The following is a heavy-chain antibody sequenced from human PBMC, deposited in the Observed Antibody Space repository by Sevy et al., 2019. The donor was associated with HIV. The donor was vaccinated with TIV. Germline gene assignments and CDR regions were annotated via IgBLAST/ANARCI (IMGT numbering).Heavy chain of an antibody. J-gene: IGHJ3*02. V-gene: IGHV3-30-3*01. CDR2: ISYDGSNK. CDR1: GFTFSSYA. Sequence: GGSLRLSCAAYGFTFSSYAMHWVRQAPGKGLEWVAVISYDGSNKYYADSVKGRFTISRDNSKNTLYLQMNSLRAEDTAVYYCARDRAWESGAFDIWGQGTMVTVSS. CDR3: ARDRAWESGAFDI. D-gene: IGHD1-26*01.